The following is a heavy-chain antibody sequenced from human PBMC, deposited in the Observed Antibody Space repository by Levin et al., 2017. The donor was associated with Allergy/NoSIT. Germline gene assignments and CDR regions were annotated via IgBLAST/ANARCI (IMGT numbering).Heavy chain of an antibody. Sequence: SVKVSCKASGGTFSSYAISWVRQAPGQGLEWMGGIIPIFGTTNYAQKFQGRVTITADGSTSTAYMELSSLRSEDTAVYYCARANYYDSSGHRPIQTYGMDVWGQGTTVIVSS. CDR3: ARANYYDSSGHRPIQTYGMDV. CDR1: GGTFSSYA. V-gene: IGHV1-69*13. J-gene: IGHJ6*02. D-gene: IGHD3-22*01. CDR2: IIPIFGTT.